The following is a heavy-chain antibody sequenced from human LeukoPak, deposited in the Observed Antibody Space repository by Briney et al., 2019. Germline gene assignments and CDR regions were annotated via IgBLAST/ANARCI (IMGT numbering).Heavy chain of an antibody. D-gene: IGHD3-3*01. CDR3: ATSDYDFWTGYSPPVSGY. J-gene: IGHJ4*02. Sequence: PGGSLRLSCAASRFTFSSYGMHWVRQAPGKGLEWVSSISGSGGSANYADSVKGRFTISRDNSKNTLDLQMNSLRGEDTAVYYCATSDYDFWTGYSPPVSGYWGQGTLVTVSS. CDR1: RFTFSSYG. V-gene: IGHV3-23*01. CDR2: ISGSGGSA.